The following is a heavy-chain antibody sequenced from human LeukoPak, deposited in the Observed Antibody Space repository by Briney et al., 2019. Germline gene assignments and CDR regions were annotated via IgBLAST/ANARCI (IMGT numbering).Heavy chain of an antibody. CDR2: INHSGST. V-gene: IGHV4-34*01. Sequence: SETLSLTCAVHGGSFSGYYWSWIRQPPGKGLEWIGEINHSGSTNYNPSLKSRVTISVDTSKNQFSLKLSSVTAADTAVYYCARGHSLIAAAGTVPPRSWFDPWGQGTLVTVSS. CDR1: GGSFSGYY. D-gene: IGHD6-13*01. CDR3: ARGHSLIAAAGTVPPRSWFDP. J-gene: IGHJ5*02.